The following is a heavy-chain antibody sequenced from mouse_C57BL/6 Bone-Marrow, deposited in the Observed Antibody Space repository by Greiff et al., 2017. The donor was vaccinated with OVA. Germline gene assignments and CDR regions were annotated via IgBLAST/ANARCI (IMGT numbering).Heavy chain of an antibody. Sequence: EVQRVESGGGLVQPKGSLKLSCAASGFSFNTYAMNWVRQAPGQGLEWVARIRSKSNNDATYYADSVKDRFTISRDDSESMLYLQMNNLKTEDTAMYDCVRHSLTGNYFDYWGQGTTLTVSS. V-gene: IGHV10-1*01. J-gene: IGHJ2*01. D-gene: IGHD4-1*01. CDR1: GFSFNTYA. CDR2: IRSKSNNDAT. CDR3: VRHSLTGNYFDY.